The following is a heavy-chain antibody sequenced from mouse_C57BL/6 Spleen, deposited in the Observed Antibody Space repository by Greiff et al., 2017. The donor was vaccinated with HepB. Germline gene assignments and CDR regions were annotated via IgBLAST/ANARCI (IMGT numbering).Heavy chain of an antibody. V-gene: IGHV1-76*01. CDR1: GYTFTDYY. CDR3: ARYYYGYGGYFDY. CDR2: IYPGSGNT. J-gene: IGHJ2*01. Sequence: VQLQQSGAELVRPGASVKLSCKASGYTFTDYYINWVKQRPGQGLEWIARIYPGSGNTYYNEKFKGKATLTAEKSSSTAYMQLSSLTSEDSAVYFCARYYYGYGGYFDYWGQGTTLTVSS. D-gene: IGHD2-2*01.